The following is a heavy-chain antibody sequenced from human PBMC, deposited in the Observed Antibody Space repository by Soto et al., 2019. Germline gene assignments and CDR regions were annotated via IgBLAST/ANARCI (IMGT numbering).Heavy chain of an antibody. CDR1: GYSFTTYG. J-gene: IGHJ4*02. Sequence: ASVKVSCKXSGYSFTTYGMTWVRQAPGQGLEWMGWISTDKGNTKYAQNFQSRATLTTDTSTSTAYMELRSLRSDDTAVYYCARDRDWNLDYWGQGTLVTVSS. V-gene: IGHV1-18*01. CDR2: ISTDKGNT. CDR3: ARDRDWNLDY. D-gene: IGHD2-21*02.